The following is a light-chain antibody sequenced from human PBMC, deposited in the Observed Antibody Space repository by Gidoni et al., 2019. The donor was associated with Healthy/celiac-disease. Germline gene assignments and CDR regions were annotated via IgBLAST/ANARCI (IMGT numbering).Light chain of an antibody. CDR2: QDS. V-gene: IGLV3-1*01. Sequence: SYELTQPPSVSVSPGQTASITCSGDKLGDKYACWYQQKPGQYPVLVIYQDSKPPSGIPERFSGSNSGNTATLTISGTQAMDEADYYCQAWDSSPVFGGGTKLTVL. J-gene: IGLJ2*01. CDR3: QAWDSSPV. CDR1: KLGDKY.